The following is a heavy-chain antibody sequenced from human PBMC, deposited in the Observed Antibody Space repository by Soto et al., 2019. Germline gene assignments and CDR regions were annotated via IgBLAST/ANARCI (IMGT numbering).Heavy chain of an antibody. CDR3: ESERITIFGVDPDVAY. CDR2: FDPEDGET. Sequence: ASVKVSCKVSGYTLTELSMHWVRQAPGKGLEWMGGFDPEDGETIYAQKFQGRVTMTEDTSTDTAYMELSSLRSEDTAVYYCESERITIFGVDPDVAYWGQGTLVTVSS. V-gene: IGHV1-24*01. D-gene: IGHD3-3*01. J-gene: IGHJ4*02. CDR1: GYTLTELS.